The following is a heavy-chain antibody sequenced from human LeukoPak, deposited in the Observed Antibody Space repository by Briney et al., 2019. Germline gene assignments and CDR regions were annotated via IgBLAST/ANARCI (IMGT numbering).Heavy chain of an antibody. CDR3: ARGLVVVAATRWFDP. J-gene: IGHJ5*02. D-gene: IGHD2-15*01. Sequence: SETLSLTCDVSGYSISSGYYWGWIRQPPGKGLAWIGSIYHSGSTNYNPSLKSRVTISVDTSKNQFSLKLSSVTAADTAVYYCARGLVVVAATRWFDPWGQGTLVTVSS. V-gene: IGHV4-38-2*01. CDR2: IYHSGST. CDR1: GYSISSGYY.